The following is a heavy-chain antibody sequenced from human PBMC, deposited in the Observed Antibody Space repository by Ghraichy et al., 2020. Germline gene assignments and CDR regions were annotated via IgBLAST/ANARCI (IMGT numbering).Heavy chain of an antibody. J-gene: IGHJ6*02. D-gene: IGHD1-26*01. CDR2: INPNSGGT. Sequence: ASVKVSCKASGYTFTGYYMHWVRQAPGQGLEWMGWINPNSGGTNYAQKFQGWVTMTRDTSISTAYMELSRLRSDDTAVYYCAREPPLNRGYSGSGYYYYYGMDVWGQGTTVTVSS. CDR3: AREPPLNRGYSGSGYYYYYGMDV. V-gene: IGHV1-2*04. CDR1: GYTFTGYY.